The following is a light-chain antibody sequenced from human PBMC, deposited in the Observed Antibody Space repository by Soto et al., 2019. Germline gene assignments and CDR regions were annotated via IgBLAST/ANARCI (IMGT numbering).Light chain of an antibody. CDR3: QSYNSSLSGARV. J-gene: IGLJ1*01. CDR2: GNS. CDR1: SSNIGAGYD. Sequence: QSVLTQPPSVSGAPGQRVTISCTGSSSNIGAGYDVHWYQQLPGTAPKLLIYGNSNRPSGVPHRFSGSKSGTSASLAITGGQGEDEADYYGQSYNSSLSGARVFGTGTKLTVL. V-gene: IGLV1-40*01.